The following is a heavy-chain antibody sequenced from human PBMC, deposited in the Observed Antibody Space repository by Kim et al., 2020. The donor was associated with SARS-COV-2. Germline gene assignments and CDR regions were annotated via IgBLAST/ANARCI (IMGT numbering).Heavy chain of an antibody. D-gene: IGHD7-27*01. CDR2: TYFRSKWST. CDR3: ARQMSGRFDF. J-gene: IGHJ4*02. V-gene: IGHV6-1*01. Sequence: SQTLSLTCAVSGDSVSSYTAAWNWIRQSPSRGLEWLGRTYFRSKWSTNYAVSVQGRININADTSTNQFSLQLNSVTPEDTALYYCARQMSGRFDFWGQGTLVTVSS. CDR1: GDSVSSYTAA.